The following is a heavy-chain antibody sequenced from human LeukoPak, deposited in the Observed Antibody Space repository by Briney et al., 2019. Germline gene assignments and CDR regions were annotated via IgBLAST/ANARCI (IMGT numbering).Heavy chain of an antibody. J-gene: IGHJ4*02. D-gene: IGHD1-26*01. CDR2: IKSKTDGGTT. Sequence: NPGGSLRLSCAASGFTFSNAWMSWVRQAPGKGLEWVGRIKSKTDGGTTDYAAPVKGRFTISRADSKNTLYLQMNSLKTEDTAVYYCTTSIGGSYLFPPTCFDYWGQGTLVTVSS. CDR1: GFTFSNAW. V-gene: IGHV3-15*01. CDR3: TTSIGGSYLFPPTCFDY.